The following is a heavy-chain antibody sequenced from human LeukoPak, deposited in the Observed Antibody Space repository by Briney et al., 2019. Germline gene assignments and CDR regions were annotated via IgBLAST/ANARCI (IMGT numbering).Heavy chain of an antibody. J-gene: IGHJ6*02. CDR1: GGSFSGYY. CDR2: INHSGST. Sequence: SETLSLTCAGYGGSFSGYYWSWIRQPPGKGLERIWEINHSGSTNYNPSLKSRVTISVDTSNNQFSLKVNSVTAADTAMYYCVRDAGHQLSRRNYYAMDVSGQGTTVTVSS. V-gene: IGHV4-34*01. D-gene: IGHD2-2*01. CDR3: VRDAGHQLSRRNYYAMDV.